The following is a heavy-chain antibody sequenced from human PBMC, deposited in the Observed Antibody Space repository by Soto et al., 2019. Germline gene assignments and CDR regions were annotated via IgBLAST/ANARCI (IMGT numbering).Heavy chain of an antibody. D-gene: IGHD3-9*01. CDR1: GGTFSSYA. CDR3: ARVRDYDILTGSYYFDY. J-gene: IGHJ4*02. Sequence: VKVSCKASGGTFSSYAISWVRQAPGQGLEWMGGIIPIFGTANYAQKFQGRVTITADESTSTAYMELSSLRSEDTAVYYCARVRDYDILTGSYYFDYWGQGTLVTVSS. CDR2: IIPIFGTA. V-gene: IGHV1-69*13.